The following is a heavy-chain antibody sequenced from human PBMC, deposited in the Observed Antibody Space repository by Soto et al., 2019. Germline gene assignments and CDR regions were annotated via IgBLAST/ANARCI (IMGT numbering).Heavy chain of an antibody. D-gene: IGHD2-2*01. CDR2: ISGSGGST. CDR1: GFTFSSYA. J-gene: IGHJ3*02. Sequence: GGSLRLSCAASGFTFSSYAMSWVRQAPGKGLEWVSAISGSGGSTYYADSVKGRFTISRDNSKNTLYLQMNSLRAEDTAIYYCAKAYSYCSSTSCYSGDDAFDIWGQGTMVTVSS. CDR3: AKAYSYCSSTSCYSGDDAFDI. V-gene: IGHV3-23*01.